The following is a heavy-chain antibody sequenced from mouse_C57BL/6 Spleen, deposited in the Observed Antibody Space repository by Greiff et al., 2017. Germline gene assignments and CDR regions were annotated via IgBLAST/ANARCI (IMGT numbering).Heavy chain of an antibody. CDR2: INPYNGGT. J-gene: IGHJ3*01. Sequence: VQLQQSGPVLVKPGASVKMSCKASGYTFTDYYMNWVKQSHGKSLEWIGVINPYNGGTSYNQKFKGKATLTVDKSSSTAYMELNSLTSEDSAVYYCAREAVGTRFAYWGQGTLVTVSA. CDR1: GYTFTDYY. D-gene: IGHD1-1*02. V-gene: IGHV1-19*01. CDR3: AREAVGTRFAY.